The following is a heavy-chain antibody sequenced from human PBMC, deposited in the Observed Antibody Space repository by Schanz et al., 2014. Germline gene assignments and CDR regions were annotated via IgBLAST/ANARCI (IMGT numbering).Heavy chain of an antibody. J-gene: IGHJ5*02. D-gene: IGHD2-2*01. CDR3: ARAGYDADNWFDP. CDR1: GFSLDIFA. Sequence: EVQLVESGGGLVQPGGSLRLSCATSGFSLDIFAVSWVRQAPGKGLEWVSSFNDGGVNKYYADSVKGRFTISSDNSKSTLYLQMSSLRAEDTAVYYCARAGYDADNWFDPWGQGTLVTVSS. V-gene: IGHV3-23*04. CDR2: FNDGGVNK.